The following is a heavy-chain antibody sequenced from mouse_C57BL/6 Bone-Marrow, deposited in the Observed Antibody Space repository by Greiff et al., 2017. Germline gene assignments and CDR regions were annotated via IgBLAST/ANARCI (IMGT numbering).Heavy chain of an antibody. D-gene: IGHD2-5*01. CDR2: IYPGSGST. CDR1: GYTFTSYW. CDR3: ARPCYNNYSYFDV. Sequence: VQLQQPGAELVKPGASVTMSCKASGYTFTSYWITWVKQRPGQGLEWIGGIYPGSGSTNYNEKFKSKATLTVDTSSSTAYMQLSSLTSEYSAVYYCARPCYNNYSYFDVWGTGTTVTVSS. J-gene: IGHJ1*03. V-gene: IGHV1-55*01.